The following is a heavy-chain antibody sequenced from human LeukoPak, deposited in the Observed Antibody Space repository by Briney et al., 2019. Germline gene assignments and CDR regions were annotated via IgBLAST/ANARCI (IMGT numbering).Heavy chain of an antibody. D-gene: IGHD5-12*01. V-gene: IGHV3-23*01. CDR1: GFTFSSYA. J-gene: IGHJ4*02. CDR2: ISGSGGST. CDR3: AKDTRGYSGYDWGHYFDY. Sequence: GGSLRLSCAASGFTFSSYAMSWVRQAPGKGLEWVSAISGSGGSTYYADSVKGRFTISRDNSKNTLYLQMNSLRAEDTAVYYCAKDTRGYSGYDWGHYFDYWGQGTLVTVSS.